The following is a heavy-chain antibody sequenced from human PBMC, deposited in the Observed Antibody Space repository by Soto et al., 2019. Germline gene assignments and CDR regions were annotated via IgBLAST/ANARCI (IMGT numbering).Heavy chain of an antibody. CDR2: IYYSGST. V-gene: IGHV4-39*01. J-gene: IGHJ4*02. D-gene: IGHD6-19*01. CDR1: GGSISSSSYY. Sequence: QLQLQEAGPGLAKPSETLSLTCTVSGGSISSSSYYWGWIRQPPGKGLAWIGRIYYSGSTYYNPSLKSRVTISVDTSKIQFSLKLSSVTAAATAVYYCARHPVYSSGWPGWVYWGQGTLVTVSS. CDR3: ARHPVYSSGWPGWVY.